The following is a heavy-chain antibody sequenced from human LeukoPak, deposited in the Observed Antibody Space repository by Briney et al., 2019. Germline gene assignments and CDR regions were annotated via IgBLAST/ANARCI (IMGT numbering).Heavy chain of an antibody. J-gene: IGHJ4*02. D-gene: IGHD4-17*01. CDR2: IYSSGNT. CDR3: AKHMTTVTTCFDY. V-gene: IGHV4-39*01. CDR1: GGSISNSNYY. Sequence: NPSETLSLTCIVSGGSISNSNYYWGWIRQPPGKGLEWIGSIYSSGNTYYNPSLKSRVTMSVDTSKDQFSLNLSFVTAADTAVYYCAKHMTTVTTCFDYWGQGTLVTVSS.